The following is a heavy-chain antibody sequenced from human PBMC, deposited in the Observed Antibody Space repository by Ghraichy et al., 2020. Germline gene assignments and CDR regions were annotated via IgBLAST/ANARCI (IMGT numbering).Heavy chain of an antibody. D-gene: IGHD4-11*01. V-gene: IGHV4-30-2*01. Sequence: SETLSLTCAVSGGSISSGGYSWSWIRQPPRKGLEWIGYIYHSGSTYYNPSLKSRVTISVDRSKNQFSLKLSSVTAADTAVYYCASYDYDAFDIWGQGTMVTVSS. CDR1: GGSISSGGYS. CDR3: ASYDYDAFDI. J-gene: IGHJ3*02. CDR2: IYHSGST.